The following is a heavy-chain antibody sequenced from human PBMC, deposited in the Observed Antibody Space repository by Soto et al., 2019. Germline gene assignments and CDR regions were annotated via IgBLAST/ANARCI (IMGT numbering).Heavy chain of an antibody. CDR1: GYTFTSYG. CDR2: ISPYNGNT. D-gene: IGHD3-22*01. J-gene: IGHJ3*01. Sequence: ASVKVSCKASGYTFTSYGISWLRQAPGQGLEWMTWISPYNGNTNYAQKFQGRVIMTMDTSTNTAYMELRSLRSDDTAVYYCARGSYSDSSAPWAFNFWGQGTMVTVSS. CDR3: ARGSYSDSSAPWAFNF. V-gene: IGHV1-18*01.